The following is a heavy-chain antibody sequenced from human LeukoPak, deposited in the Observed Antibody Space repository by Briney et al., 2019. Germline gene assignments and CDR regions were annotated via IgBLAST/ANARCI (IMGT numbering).Heavy chain of an antibody. Sequence: GGSLRLSCAASGFTFDDYAMHWVRQAPGKGLEWVSGISWNSGSIGYADSVKGRFTISRDNSKNTLYLQMNSLRAEDTAVYYCARAFMGHDAFDIWGQGTMVTVSS. D-gene: IGHD1-26*01. J-gene: IGHJ3*02. CDR1: GFTFDDYA. V-gene: IGHV3-9*01. CDR3: ARAFMGHDAFDI. CDR2: ISWNSGSI.